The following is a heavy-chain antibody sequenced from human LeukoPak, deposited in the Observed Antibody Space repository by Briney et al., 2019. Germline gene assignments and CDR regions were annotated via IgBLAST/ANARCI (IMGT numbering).Heavy chain of an antibody. Sequence: RPGGSLRLSCAASGFTFSSYWMSWVRQAPEKGLEWVANIRQDGNEKYYVDSAKGRFTISRDNSKNTLYLQMNSLRAEDTAVYYCAKDLGIVGASLDYWGQGTLVTVSS. V-gene: IGHV3-7*01. J-gene: IGHJ4*02. CDR1: GFTFSSYW. CDR3: AKDLGIVGASLDY. D-gene: IGHD1-26*01. CDR2: IRQDGNEK.